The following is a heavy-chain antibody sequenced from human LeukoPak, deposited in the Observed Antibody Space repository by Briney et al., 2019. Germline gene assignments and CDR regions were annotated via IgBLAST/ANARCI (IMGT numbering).Heavy chain of an antibody. V-gene: IGHV4-38-2*01. D-gene: IGHD6-19*01. CDR2: IYHSGST. J-gene: IGHJ5*02. CDR1: GYSISSGYY. CDR3: ARHRVAGTSNWFDP. Sequence: SETLSLTCAVSGYSISSGYYWVWIRQPPGKGLEWIGSIYHSGSTYYNPSLKSRVTISVDTSKNQFSLKLSSVTAADTAVYYCARHRVAGTSNWFDPWGQGTLVTVSS.